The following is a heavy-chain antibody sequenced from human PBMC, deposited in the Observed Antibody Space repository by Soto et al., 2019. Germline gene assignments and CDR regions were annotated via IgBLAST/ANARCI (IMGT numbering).Heavy chain of an antibody. Sequence: GESLKISCKGSGYSFTSYWIGWVRQMPGKGLEWMGIIYPGDSDTRYSPSFQGQVTISADKSISTAYLQWGSLKASDTAMYYCARSYSSSINYYYGMDVWGQGTTVTVSS. D-gene: IGHD6-6*01. CDR2: IYPGDSDT. CDR3: ARSYSSSINYYYGMDV. V-gene: IGHV5-51*01. J-gene: IGHJ6*02. CDR1: GYSFTSYW.